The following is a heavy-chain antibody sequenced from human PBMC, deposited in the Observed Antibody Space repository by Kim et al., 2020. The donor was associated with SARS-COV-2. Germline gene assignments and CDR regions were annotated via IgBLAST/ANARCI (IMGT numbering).Heavy chain of an antibody. J-gene: IGHJ4*02. CDR3: TRDSPYCSSTSCYRGWVY. V-gene: IGHV3-49*04. Sequence: GGSLRLSCIASGFTFGDYAMSWVRQAPGKGLEWVGFIRSKAYGGTTEYAASVKGRFTISRDDSKSIAYLQMNSLKTEDTAVYYCTRDSPYCSSTSCYRGWVYWGQGTLVTVSS. D-gene: IGHD2-2*02. CDR2: IRSKAYGGTT. CDR1: GFTFGDYA.